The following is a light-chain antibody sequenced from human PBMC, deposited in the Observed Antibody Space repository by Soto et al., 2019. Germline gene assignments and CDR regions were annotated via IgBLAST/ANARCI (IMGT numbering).Light chain of an antibody. CDR2: DAS. Sequence: IQMTQSPSSLSASVGDRVTITFRSSQTISTFLHWFQQKPGKAPNLLIYDASSLQSGVPSRFSGSGSGTDFTLTISSLQPEDFATYYCLQDYNYPPTFGQGTKVDIK. CDR1: QTISTF. CDR3: LQDYNYPPT. V-gene: IGKV1-6*01. J-gene: IGKJ1*01.